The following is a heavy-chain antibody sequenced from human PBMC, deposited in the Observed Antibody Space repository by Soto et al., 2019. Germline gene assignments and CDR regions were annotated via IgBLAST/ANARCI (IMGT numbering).Heavy chain of an antibody. V-gene: IGHV1-24*01. CDR3: AKSEDDSSAYVGYFDY. Sequence: GASVKVSCKVSGYTLTELSMHWVRQAPGKGLEWMGGFDPEDGETIYAQKFQGRVTMTEDTSTDTAYMELSSLRGEDTAVYYCAKSEDDSSAYVGYFDYWGQGTMVTVSS. CDR2: FDPEDGET. J-gene: IGHJ4*02. CDR1: GYTLTELS. D-gene: IGHD3-22*01.